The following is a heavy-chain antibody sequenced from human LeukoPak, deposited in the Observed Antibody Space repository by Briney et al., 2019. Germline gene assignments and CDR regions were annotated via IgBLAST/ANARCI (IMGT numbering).Heavy chain of an antibody. D-gene: IGHD6-13*01. CDR2: ISAYNGNT. V-gene: IGHV1-18*01. CDR3: AREGGIAAVPETIDY. Sequence: ASVKVSCKTSGYTFSSYGITWVRQAPGQGLEWMGWISAYNGNTNYAQKLQGRVTMTTDTSTSTAYMELRSLRSDDTAVYYCAREGGIAAVPETIDYWGQGTLVTVSS. J-gene: IGHJ4*02. CDR1: GYTFSSYG.